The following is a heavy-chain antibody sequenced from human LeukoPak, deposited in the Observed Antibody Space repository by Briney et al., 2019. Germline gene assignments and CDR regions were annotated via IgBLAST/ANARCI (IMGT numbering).Heavy chain of an antibody. V-gene: IGHV1-2*02. CDR1: GYDFTGYY. J-gene: IGHJ6*03. CDR3: LTGFQYGLWGVPYFYYMHA. Sequence: ASVKVSCKASGYDFTGYYVHWVRQAPGHGFEWMGWVNPRNGGTHYAQNFQGRVTITGDTSITTAYMELDSLTSDDTAVYYCLTGFQYGLWGVPYFYYMHAWGKGATVTVSS. D-gene: IGHD3-10*01. CDR2: VNPRNGGT.